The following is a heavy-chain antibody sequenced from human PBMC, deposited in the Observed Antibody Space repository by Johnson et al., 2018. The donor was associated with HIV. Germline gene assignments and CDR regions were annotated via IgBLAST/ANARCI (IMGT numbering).Heavy chain of an antibody. J-gene: IGHJ3*02. CDR1: GFTFSRYA. Sequence: QLVESGGGLVQPGGSLRLSCAASGFTFSRYAMHWVRQAPVKGLEWVAVISYDGSNKYYADSVKARFTISRDNSKNTLYLQMNSLRAEDTAVYYCARFRSSNWFDAFDIWGQGTMVTVS. CDR3: ARFRSSNWFDAFDI. CDR2: ISYDGSNK. D-gene: IGHD6-13*01. V-gene: IGHV3-30*14.